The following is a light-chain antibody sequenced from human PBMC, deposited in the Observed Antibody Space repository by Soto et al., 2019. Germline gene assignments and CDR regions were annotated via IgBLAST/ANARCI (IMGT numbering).Light chain of an antibody. CDR3: QHYNRYFEA. J-gene: IGKJ1*01. Sequence: DIQMTQSPSTLSGSVGDRVTITCRASQTISSWLAWYQQKPGKAPKLLIYKASTLKSGVPSRFSGSGSGTEFTLTISSPQPDGFATYYCQHYNRYFEAVGQGTKVDIK. V-gene: IGKV1-5*03. CDR2: KAS. CDR1: QTISSW.